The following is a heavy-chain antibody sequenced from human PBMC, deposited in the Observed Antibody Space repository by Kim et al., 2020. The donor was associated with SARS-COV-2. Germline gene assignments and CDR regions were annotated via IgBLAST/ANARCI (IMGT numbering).Heavy chain of an antibody. CDR1: GYTFDIYA. Sequence: ASVKVSCKASGYTFDIYALYWVRQAAGQRFEWMGWINGGNGNTRYSQNFQGRVTITRDTSATTAYMELSSLTSKDTAVYYCAREGTGSHNSLDPWGQGTLVTVSS. J-gene: IGHJ5*02. D-gene: IGHD3-10*01. CDR3: AREGTGSHNSLDP. V-gene: IGHV1-3*01. CDR2: INGGNGNT.